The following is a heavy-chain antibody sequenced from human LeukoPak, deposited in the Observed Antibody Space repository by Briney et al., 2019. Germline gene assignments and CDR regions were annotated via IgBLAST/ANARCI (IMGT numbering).Heavy chain of an antibody. Sequence: GGSLRLSCAASGFTFSSYAMSLVRQAPGKGLEWVSAISGSGGSTYYADSVKGRFTISRDNSKNTLYLQMNSLRAEDTAVYYCAKDYAAYDSSGYYHAWGQGTLVTVSS. CDR3: AKDYAAYDSSGYYHA. CDR2: ISGSGGST. V-gene: IGHV3-23*01. J-gene: IGHJ5*02. CDR1: GFTFSSYA. D-gene: IGHD3-22*01.